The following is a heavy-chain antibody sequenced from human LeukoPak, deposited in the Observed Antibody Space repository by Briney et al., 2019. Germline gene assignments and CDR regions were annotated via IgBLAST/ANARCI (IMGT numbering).Heavy chain of an antibody. CDR2: INHSGST. V-gene: IGHV4-34*01. CDR1: GGSFSGYY. Sequence: SEPLSLTCAVYGGSFSGYYWSWIRQPPGKGLEWIGEINHSGSTNYNPSLKSRVTISVDTSKNQFSLKLSSVTAADTAVYYCARGGQGLYYFDYWGQGTLVTVSS. CDR3: ARGGQGLYYFDY. J-gene: IGHJ4*02.